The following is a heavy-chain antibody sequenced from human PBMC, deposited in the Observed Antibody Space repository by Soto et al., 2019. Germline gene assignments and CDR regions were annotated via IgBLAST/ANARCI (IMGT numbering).Heavy chain of an antibody. J-gene: IGHJ4*02. CDR3: ATKDNGKYFFDS. D-gene: IGHD1-26*01. V-gene: IGHV4-28*01. CDR1: GSSISNDSW. CDR2: IHHTGYT. Sequence: PSETLSLTCGVSGSSISNDSWWVWIRQPPGKGLEWIGYIHHTGYTYSNPALKSRLTMSVDTSKNQFSLRLSSVTAVDTAVYYCATKDNGKYFFDSWGQGALVTVSS.